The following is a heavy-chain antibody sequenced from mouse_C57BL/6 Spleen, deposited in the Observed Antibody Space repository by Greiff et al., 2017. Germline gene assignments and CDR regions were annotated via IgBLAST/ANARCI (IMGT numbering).Heavy chain of an antibody. CDR3: ARMVTTLYYYAMDY. J-gene: IGHJ4*01. CDR1: GFSLTSYG. V-gene: IGHV2-2*01. D-gene: IGHD2-3*01. Sequence: VQLQESGPGLVQPSQSLSITCTVSGFSLTSYGVHWVRQSPGKGLEWLGVIWSGGSTDYNAAFISRLSISKDNSKSQVFFKMNSLQADDTAIYYCARMVTTLYYYAMDYWGQGTSVTVSS. CDR2: IWSGGST.